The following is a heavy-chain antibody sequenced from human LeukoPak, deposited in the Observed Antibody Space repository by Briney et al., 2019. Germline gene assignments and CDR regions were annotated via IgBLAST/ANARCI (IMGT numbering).Heavy chain of an antibody. Sequence: ASVKVSCKASGDTFTDYYIHWVRQAPGQGLDWIGMINTSGGSTSNAQRFQGRVSMTRDTSTSTVYMELSSLRSDDTAVYYCSRNAASGLDYWGQGTLVTVSS. CDR3: SRNAASGLDY. J-gene: IGHJ4*02. V-gene: IGHV1-46*03. D-gene: IGHD2-15*01. CDR1: GDTFTDYY. CDR2: INTSGGST.